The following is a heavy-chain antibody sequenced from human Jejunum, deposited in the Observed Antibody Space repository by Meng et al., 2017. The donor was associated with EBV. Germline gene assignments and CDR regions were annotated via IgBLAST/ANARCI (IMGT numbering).Heavy chain of an antibody. CDR3: ARDQGRDYDSSTYYTH. Sequence: QGQVVQAGAEVKKTGSSVKVSCKASGGTFSSYVSNWGRQAPGQGLEWMGGIIPIFGRTNYALEFQDRVTITADKFTSTVYMEMSSLKSEDTAVYYCARDQGRDYDSSTYYTHWGRGTLVTVSS. CDR1: GGTFSSYV. J-gene: IGHJ4*02. D-gene: IGHD3-22*01. CDR2: IIPIFGRT. V-gene: IGHV1-69*06.